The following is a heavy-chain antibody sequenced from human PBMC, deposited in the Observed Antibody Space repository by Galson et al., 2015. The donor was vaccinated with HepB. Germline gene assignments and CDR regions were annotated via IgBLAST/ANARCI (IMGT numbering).Heavy chain of an antibody. CDR2: IYWNDDK. J-gene: IGHJ4*02. CDR3: AHSRPYYDFWSGYYFDY. CDR1: GFSLSTSGVG. V-gene: IGHV2-5*01. Sequence: ALVKPTQTLTLTCTFSGFSLSTSGVGVGWIRQPPGKALEWLALIYWNDDKRYSPSLKSRLTITKDTSKNQVVLTMTNMDPVDTATYYCAHSRPYYDFWSGYYFDYWGQGTLVTVSS. D-gene: IGHD3-3*01.